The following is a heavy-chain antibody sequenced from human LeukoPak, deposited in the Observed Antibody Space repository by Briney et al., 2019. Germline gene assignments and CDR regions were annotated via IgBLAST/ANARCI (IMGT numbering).Heavy chain of an antibody. Sequence: ASVKVSCKASGYTFTSYDINWVRQATGQGLEWMGWMNPNSGNTGYAQKFQGRVTMTRNTSISTAYMELSSLRAEDTAVYYCATGERYSYGRSYLDYWGQGTLVTVSS. D-gene: IGHD5-18*01. J-gene: IGHJ4*02. CDR2: MNPNSGNT. CDR3: ATGERYSYGRSYLDY. V-gene: IGHV1-8*01. CDR1: GYTFTSYD.